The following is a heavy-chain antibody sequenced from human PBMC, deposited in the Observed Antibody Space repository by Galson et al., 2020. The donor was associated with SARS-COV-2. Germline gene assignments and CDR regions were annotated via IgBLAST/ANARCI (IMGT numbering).Heavy chain of an antibody. J-gene: IGHJ6*02. Sequence: TGGSLRLSCAASGFTFSSYAMSWVRQAPGKGLEWVSAISGSGGSTYYADSVKGRFTISRDNSKNTLYLQMNSLRAEDTAVYYCAGKYYDFWSAVYYYGMDVWGQGTTVTVSS. CDR2: ISGSGGST. D-gene: IGHD3-3*01. CDR3: AGKYYDFWSAVYYYGMDV. V-gene: IGHV3-23*01. CDR1: GFTFSSYA.